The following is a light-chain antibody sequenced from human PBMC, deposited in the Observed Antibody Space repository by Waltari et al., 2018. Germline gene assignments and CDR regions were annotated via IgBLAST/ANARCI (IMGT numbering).Light chain of an antibody. Sequence: QLVLTQPPSASASLGASVKPPCTLTSQHKSYAIAWVQHQPEKGPGYLRRVNSDGRQLKGDGISDRSSGSRSGAERHLSISSLQYEDEADYYCQTWGTGTYVFVSGTTLTVL. J-gene: IGLJ1*01. V-gene: IGLV4-69*01. CDR3: QTWGTGTYV. CDR2: VNSDGRQ. CDR1: SQHKSYA.